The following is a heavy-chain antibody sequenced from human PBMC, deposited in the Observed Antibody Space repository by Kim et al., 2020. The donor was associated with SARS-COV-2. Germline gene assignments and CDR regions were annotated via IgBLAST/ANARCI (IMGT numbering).Heavy chain of an antibody. CDR2: IKGDGSEK. CDR3: ARAGYDSSGYYYNY. J-gene: IGHJ4*02. D-gene: IGHD3-22*01. Sequence: GGSLRLSCAASGFNFDIYWMTWVRQAPGKGLEWVANIKGDGSEKYYVDSVKGRITISRDNARKSVYLQMDSLRAEDTAVYYCARAGYDSSGYYYNYWGQGTLVTVSS. CDR1: GFNFDIYW. V-gene: IGHV3-7*03.